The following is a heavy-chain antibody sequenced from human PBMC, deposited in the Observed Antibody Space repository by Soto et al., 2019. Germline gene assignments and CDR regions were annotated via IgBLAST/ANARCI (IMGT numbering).Heavy chain of an antibody. V-gene: IGHV3-30-3*01. D-gene: IGHD6-19*01. Sequence: GGSLRLSCAASGFTFSSYAMHWVRQAPGKGLEWVAVISYDGSNKYYADSVKGRFTISRDNSKNTLYLQMNSLRAEDTAVYYCARDCRRGYSSGPTGWGQGTLVTVSS. CDR2: ISYDGSNK. CDR1: GFTFSSYA. CDR3: ARDCRRGYSSGPTG. J-gene: IGHJ4*02.